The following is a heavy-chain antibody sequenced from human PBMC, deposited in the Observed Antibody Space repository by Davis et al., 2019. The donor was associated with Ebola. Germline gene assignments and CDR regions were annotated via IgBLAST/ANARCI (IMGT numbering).Heavy chain of an antibody. CDR3: ARQYYDFWSGYSDY. J-gene: IGHJ4*02. Sequence: GRFTISRDNAKNSLYLQMNSLRAEDTAVYYCARQYYDFWSGYSDYWGQGTLVTVSS. D-gene: IGHD3-3*01. V-gene: IGHV3-11*03.